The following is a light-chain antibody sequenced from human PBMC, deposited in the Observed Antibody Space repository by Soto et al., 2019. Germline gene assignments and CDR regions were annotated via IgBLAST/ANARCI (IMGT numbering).Light chain of an antibody. V-gene: IGKV1-39*01. CDR3: PQTYSILSIS. Sequence: DIQMTQSPSSLSASVGDRVTITCRASESISRHLNWYQQKPGKAPNLLIYAASTLQNGVPSRFNGSGSVKDFNLTNSRLQPEDFPTYYCPQTYSILSISFGQGTRLEIK. J-gene: IGKJ5*01. CDR1: ESISRH. CDR2: AAS.